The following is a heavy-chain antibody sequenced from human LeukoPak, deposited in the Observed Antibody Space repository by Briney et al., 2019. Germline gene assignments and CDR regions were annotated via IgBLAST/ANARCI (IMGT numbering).Heavy chain of an antibody. V-gene: IGHV3-30*04. CDR2: ISYDGSNK. D-gene: IGHD3-16*01. CDR3: ARDHYDYVWGSSTFDY. J-gene: IGHJ4*02. Sequence: GGSLRLSCAASGFTFSSYAMHWVRQAPGKGLEWVAVISYDGSNKYYADSVKGRFTISRDNSKNTLYLQMNSLRAEDTAVYYCARDHYDYVWGSSTFDYWGQGTLVTVSS. CDR1: GFTFSSYA.